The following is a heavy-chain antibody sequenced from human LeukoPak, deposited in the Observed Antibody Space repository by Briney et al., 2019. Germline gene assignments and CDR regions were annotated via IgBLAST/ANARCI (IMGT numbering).Heavy chain of an antibody. CDR2: ISAYNGNT. Sequence: GASVKVSCKASGYTFTSYGISWVRQAPGQGLEWMGWISAYNGNTNYAQKLQGRVTMTTDTSTSTAYMELRSLRSDDTAVYYCAKDYGDYGRSASWFDPWGQGTLVTVSS. J-gene: IGHJ5*02. CDR1: GYTFTSYG. CDR3: AKDYGDYGRSASWFDP. V-gene: IGHV1-18*01. D-gene: IGHD4-17*01.